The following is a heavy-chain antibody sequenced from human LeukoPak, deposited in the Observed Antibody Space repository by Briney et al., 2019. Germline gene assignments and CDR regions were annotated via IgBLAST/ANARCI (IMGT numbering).Heavy chain of an antibody. V-gene: IGHV1-2*02. CDR1: GYTFTGYY. CDR3: ARGHLTSGSQDY. D-gene: IGHD3-10*01. J-gene: IGHJ4*02. CDR2: SNPNSGST. Sequence: ASVKVSCKASGYTFTGYYMHWVRQAPGQGLEWMGWSNPNSGSTIYAQKFQGRVTMTRDTSISTAYMELSRLRSDDTAVYYCARGHLTSGSQDYWGQGTLVTVSS.